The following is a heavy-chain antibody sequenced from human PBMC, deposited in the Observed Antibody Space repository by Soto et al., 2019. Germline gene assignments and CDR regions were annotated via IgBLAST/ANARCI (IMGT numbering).Heavy chain of an antibody. CDR1: GYTFTSYA. V-gene: IGHV1-3*01. CDR3: ARDLGSGYEPGDY. J-gene: IGHJ4*02. D-gene: IGHD5-12*01. CDR2: INAGNGNT. Sequence: ASVKVSCKASGYTFTSYAMHWVRQAPGQRLEWMGGINAGNGNTKYSQKFQGRVTITRDKSASTAYMELSSLRSDDTAMYYCARDLGSGYEPGDYWGQGTQVTVSS.